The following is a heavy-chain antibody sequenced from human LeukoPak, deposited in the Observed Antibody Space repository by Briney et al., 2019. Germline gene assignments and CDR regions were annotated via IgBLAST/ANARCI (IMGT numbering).Heavy chain of an antibody. CDR2: AYGDGDST. J-gene: IGHJ4*02. D-gene: IGHD2-21*01. CDR3: ATGGEFYYSH. CDR1: GFTFSSYG. Sequence: GGSLRLSCAASGFTFSSYGMHWVRQAPGKGLEWVAVAYGDGDSTYYADSVKGRFTISKDSSKSTSYLQMDSLIPEDTAVYYCATGGEFYYSHWGQGTLVIVSS. V-gene: IGHV3-33*01.